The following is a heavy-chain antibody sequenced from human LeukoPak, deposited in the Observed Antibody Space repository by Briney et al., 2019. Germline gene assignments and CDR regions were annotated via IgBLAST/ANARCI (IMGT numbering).Heavy chain of an antibody. CDR2: IYYSGST. CDR1: GGSISSSSYY. Sequence: SETLSLTCTVSGGSISSSSYYWGWIRQPPGRGLEWIGSIYYSGSTYYNPSLKSRVTISVDTSKNQFSLKLSSVTAADTAVYYCARGGLLRGYSGYDTNWFDPWGQGTLVTVSS. CDR3: ARGGLLRGYSGYDTNWFDP. J-gene: IGHJ5*02. V-gene: IGHV4-39*07. D-gene: IGHD5-12*01.